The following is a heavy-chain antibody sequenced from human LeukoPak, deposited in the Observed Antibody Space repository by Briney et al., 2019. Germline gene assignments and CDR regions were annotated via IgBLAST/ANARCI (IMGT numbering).Heavy chain of an antibody. CDR1: GFTFSSYG. V-gene: IGHV3-21*01. CDR3: ARDSDYGDYEGTGY. J-gene: IGHJ4*02. D-gene: IGHD4-17*01. CDR2: ISSSSSYI. Sequence: PGGSLRLSCAASGFTFSSYGMHWVRQAPGKGLEWVSSISSSSSYIYYADSVKGRFTISRDNAKNSLYLQMNSLRAEDTAVYYCARDSDYGDYEGTGYWGQGTLVTVSS.